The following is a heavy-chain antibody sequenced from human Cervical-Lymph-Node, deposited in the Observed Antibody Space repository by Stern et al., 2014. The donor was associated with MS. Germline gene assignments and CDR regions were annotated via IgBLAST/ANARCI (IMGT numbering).Heavy chain of an antibody. CDR3: AKDGLVGAVAGISQLFFDY. V-gene: IGHV3-9*01. Sequence: EVQLLESGGGLVQPGRSLRLSCAASGFRFDDYAMHWVRQAPGKGLEWVSGITWNSGIMDYADSVRGRFTISRDSAKNSLYLQMNSLRPEDTALYYCAKDGLVGAVAGISQLFFDYWGQGTPVTVSS. CDR1: GFRFDDYA. CDR2: ITWNSGIM. J-gene: IGHJ4*02. D-gene: IGHD6-19*01.